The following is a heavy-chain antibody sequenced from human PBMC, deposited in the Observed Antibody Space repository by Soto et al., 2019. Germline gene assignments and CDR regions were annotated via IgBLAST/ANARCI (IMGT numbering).Heavy chain of an antibody. CDR1: GGTFSSYA. J-gene: IGHJ4*02. CDR2: IIPIFGTA. CDR3: ARDRSSSSLGRHPIDY. Sequence: GASVKVSCKASGGTFSSYAISWVRQAPGQGLEWMGGIIPIFGTANYAQKFQGRVTITADESTSTAYMELSSLRSEDTAVYYCARDRSSSSLGRHPIDYWGQGTLVTVSS. D-gene: IGHD6-6*01. V-gene: IGHV1-69*13.